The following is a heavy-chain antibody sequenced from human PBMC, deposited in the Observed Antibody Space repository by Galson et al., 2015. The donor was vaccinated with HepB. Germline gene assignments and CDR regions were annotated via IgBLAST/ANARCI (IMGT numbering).Heavy chain of an antibody. V-gene: IGHV3-23*01. CDR1: GFTFSSYA. CDR3: AKSHLPTTAVSGTPY. D-gene: IGHD6-19*01. Sequence: SLRLSCAASGFTFSSYAMGWVRQAPGRGLEWVSTMSGGGGRTYYADSVKGRFTISRDNSKNTLFLQMNSLRAEDTAIYYCAKSHLPTTAVSGTPYWGQGTLVTVSS. J-gene: IGHJ4*02. CDR2: MSGGGGRT.